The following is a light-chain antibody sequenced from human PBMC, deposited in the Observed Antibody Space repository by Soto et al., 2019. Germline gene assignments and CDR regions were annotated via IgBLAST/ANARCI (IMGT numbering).Light chain of an antibody. CDR2: GAS. CDR1: QSVSLS. Sequence: EIVLTQSPATLSLSPGGRATLSCRARQSVSLSLAWYQQKPAQAPRLLMYGASTRATGIPARFSGSGSGTEFTLTINRLEPEDFAVYYCQQYGSSLSTFGQGTKVDIK. J-gene: IGKJ1*01. CDR3: QQYGSSLST. V-gene: IGKV3-20*01.